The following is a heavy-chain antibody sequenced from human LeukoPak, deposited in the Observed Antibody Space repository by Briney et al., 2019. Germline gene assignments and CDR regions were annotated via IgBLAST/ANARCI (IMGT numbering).Heavy chain of an antibody. CDR2: IKPDGSDM. D-gene: IGHD3-16*01. CDR3: AKGGDH. CDR1: GFTFPNYV. Sequence: PGGSLRLSCAASGFTFPNYVMSWVRQAPGKGLEWVANIKPDGSDMYYVDSVKGRFTVSRDNARNSLYLQMNSLRAEDTAVYYCAKGGDHWGQGTLVTVSS. V-gene: IGHV3-7*01. J-gene: IGHJ4*02.